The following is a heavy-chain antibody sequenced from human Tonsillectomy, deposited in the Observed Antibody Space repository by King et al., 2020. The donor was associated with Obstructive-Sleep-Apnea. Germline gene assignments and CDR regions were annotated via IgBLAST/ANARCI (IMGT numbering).Heavy chain of an antibody. CDR2: IFSNDEK. D-gene: IGHD3-3*01. CDR3: ARILTDYDFWSGYYLGLSDAFDI. CDR1: GFSLSNARMG. V-gene: IGHV2-26*01. J-gene: IGHJ3*02. Sequence: TLKESGPVLVKPTETLTLTCTVSGFSLSNARMGVSWIRQPPGKALEWLAHIFSNDEKSYSTSLKSRLTISKDTSKSQVVLTMTNMDPVDTATYYGARILTDYDFWSGYYLGLSDAFDIWGQGTMVTVSS.